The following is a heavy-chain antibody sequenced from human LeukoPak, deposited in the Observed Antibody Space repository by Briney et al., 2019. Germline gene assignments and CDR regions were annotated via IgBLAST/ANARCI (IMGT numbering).Heavy chain of an antibody. CDR1: GGSISSYY. D-gene: IGHD3-22*01. CDR3: ARDLIVSFAYYYYVDV. V-gene: IGHV4-4*07. CDR2: IYTSGST. J-gene: IGHJ6*03. Sequence: SETLSLTCTVSGGSISSYYWSWIRQPAGKGLEWIGRIYTSGSTNYNPSLKSRVTMSVDTSKNQFSLKLSSVTAADTAVYHCARDLIVSFAYYYYVDVWGKGTTVTVSS.